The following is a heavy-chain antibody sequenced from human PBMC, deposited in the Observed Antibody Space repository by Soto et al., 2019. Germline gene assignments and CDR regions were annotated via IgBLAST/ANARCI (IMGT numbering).Heavy chain of an antibody. D-gene: IGHD2-15*01. J-gene: IGHJ6*02. Sequence: WGSLRLSCAASGFTFSNYGMSWFRQAPGKGLEYVSAISDSGSRPYYADSVKGRFTISRDNSKDTLYLQMSSLRAEDTAVYYCDQITCSGVRCQTNWYGLEVSPPWTT. CDR2: ISDSGSRP. V-gene: IGHV3-23*01. CDR3: DQITCSGVRCQTNWYGLEV. CDR1: GFTFSNYG.